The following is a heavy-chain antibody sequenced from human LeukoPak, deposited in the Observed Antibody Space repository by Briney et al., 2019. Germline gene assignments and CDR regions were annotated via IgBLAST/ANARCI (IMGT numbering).Heavy chain of an antibody. J-gene: IGHJ3*02. D-gene: IGHD3-22*01. Sequence: SETLSLTCAVYGGSFSGYYWSWIRQPPGKGLEWIGEINHSGSTNYNPSLKSRVTISVDTSKNQFSLKLSSVTAADTAVYYCARGMYYYDSSGYYTDNRPREDASDIWGQGTMVTVSS. CDR2: INHSGST. CDR3: ARGMYYYDSSGYYTDNRPREDASDI. CDR1: GGSFSGYY. V-gene: IGHV4-34*01.